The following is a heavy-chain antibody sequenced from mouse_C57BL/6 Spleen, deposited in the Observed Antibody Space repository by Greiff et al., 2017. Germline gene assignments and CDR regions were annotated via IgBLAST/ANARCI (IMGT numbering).Heavy chain of an antibody. J-gene: IGHJ2*01. D-gene: IGHD1-1*01. CDR1: GYTFTSYW. CDR2: IDPSDSET. Sequence: QVQLQQPGAELVRPGSSVKLSCKASGYTFTSYWMHWVKQRPIQGLEWIGNIDPSDSETHYNQKFKDKATLTVDKSSSTAYMQLSSLTSEDSAVYYCARNYYGSSWDYFDDWGQGTTLTVSS. CDR3: ARNYYGSSWDYFDD. V-gene: IGHV1-52*01.